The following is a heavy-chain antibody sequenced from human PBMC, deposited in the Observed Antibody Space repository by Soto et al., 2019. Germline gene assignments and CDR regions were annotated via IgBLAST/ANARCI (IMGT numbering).Heavy chain of an antibody. J-gene: IGHJ3*02. CDR2: ISSSSSYI. V-gene: IGHV3-21*01. CDR1: GFTFSSYS. CDR3: ARDLEDGYNYGAFDI. D-gene: IGHD5-12*01. Sequence: GESLKISCAASGFTFSSYSMNWVRQAPGKGLEWVSSISSSSSYIYYADSVKGRFTISRDNAKNSLYLQMNSLRAEDTAVYYCARDLEDGYNYGAFDIWGQGTMVTVSS.